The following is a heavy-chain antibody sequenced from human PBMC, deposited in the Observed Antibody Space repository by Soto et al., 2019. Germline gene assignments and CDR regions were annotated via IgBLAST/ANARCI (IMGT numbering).Heavy chain of an antibody. CDR1: GFIFNNYG. J-gene: IGHJ4*02. V-gene: IGHV3-30*18. D-gene: IGHD3-10*01. CDR3: AKDLHVRGASSPGD. Sequence: LRLSCAGSGFIFNNYGMHWVRQAPGKGPEWVALIAHDGSNKYVADSMKGRLTISRDNSKNTLYLEMNSLRVDDTAVYYCAKDLHVRGASSPGDWGQGTLVTVSS. CDR2: IAHDGSNK.